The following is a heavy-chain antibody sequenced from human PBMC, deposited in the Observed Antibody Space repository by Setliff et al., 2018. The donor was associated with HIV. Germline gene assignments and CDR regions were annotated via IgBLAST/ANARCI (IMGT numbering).Heavy chain of an antibody. Sequence: GASVKVSCKASGYPFTSYGICWVRQAPGHGLEWMGYISPYNGDAYYAEKFQGRVTMTTDTSTTAVSMELTNLRSDDTAVYYCARDAGAPGRGNPLDYWGQGTLVTSPQ. J-gene: IGHJ4*02. CDR1: GYPFTSYG. CDR2: ISPYNGDA. D-gene: IGHD3-10*01. V-gene: IGHV1-18*01. CDR3: ARDAGAPGRGNPLDY.